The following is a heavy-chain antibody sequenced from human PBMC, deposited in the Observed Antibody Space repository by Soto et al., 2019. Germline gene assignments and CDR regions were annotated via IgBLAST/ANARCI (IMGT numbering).Heavy chain of an antibody. J-gene: IGHJ6*02. CDR3: AKDLASGSYFYYYYYYGMDV. CDR2: IYSGGYT. D-gene: IGHD1-26*01. CDR1: GFTVSNNY. V-gene: IGHV3-53*01. Sequence: VQLVESGGGLIQPGGSLRLSCAVSGFTVSNNYMSWVRQAPGKGLEGVSVIYSGGYTAYGDSVKGRFTISRDNSKNTLYLQMNSLRAEDTAVYYCAKDLASGSYFYYYYYYGMDVWGQGTTVTVSS.